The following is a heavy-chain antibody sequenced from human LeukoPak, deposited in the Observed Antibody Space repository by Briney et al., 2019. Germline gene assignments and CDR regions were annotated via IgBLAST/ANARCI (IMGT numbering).Heavy chain of an antibody. CDR2: ISGSGGST. Sequence: GGSLRLSCVASGFTFSDYAMSWVRQAPGKGLEWVSAISGSGGSTYYADSVKGRFTISRDNSKNTLYLQMNSLRAEDTAVYYCAKGLMATIFGLVGYWGQGTLVTVSS. CDR3: AKGLMATIFGLVGY. V-gene: IGHV3-23*01. J-gene: IGHJ4*02. CDR1: GFTFSDYA. D-gene: IGHD5-24*01.